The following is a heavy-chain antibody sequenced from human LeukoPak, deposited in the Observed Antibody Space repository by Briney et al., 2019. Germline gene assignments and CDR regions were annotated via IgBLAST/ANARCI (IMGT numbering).Heavy chain of an antibody. J-gene: IGHJ4*02. CDR3: ARRSSSRAYYDFWSGYSIFDY. Sequence: ETLSLTCAVYGGSFSGYYWSWIRQPPGKGLEWIGEINHSGSTNYNPSLKSRVTISVDTSKNQFSLKLSSVTAADTAVYYCARRSSSRAYYDFWSGYSIFDYWGQGTLVTVSS. CDR1: GGSFSGYY. CDR2: INHSGST. V-gene: IGHV4-34*01. D-gene: IGHD3-3*01.